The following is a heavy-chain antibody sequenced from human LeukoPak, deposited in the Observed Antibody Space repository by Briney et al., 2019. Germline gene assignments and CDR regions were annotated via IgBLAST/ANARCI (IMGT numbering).Heavy chain of an antibody. V-gene: IGHV3-74*01. CDR2: INSDGSST. CDR3: AQGGMIYYDIPHFDY. CDR1: GFTFSSYW. Sequence: GGSLRLSCAASGFTFSSYWMHWVRQAPGKGLVWVSRINSDGSSTSYADSVKGRFTISRDNAKNTLYLQMNSLRAEDTAVYYCAQGGMIYYDIPHFDYWGQGTLVTVSS. J-gene: IGHJ4*02. D-gene: IGHD3-22*01.